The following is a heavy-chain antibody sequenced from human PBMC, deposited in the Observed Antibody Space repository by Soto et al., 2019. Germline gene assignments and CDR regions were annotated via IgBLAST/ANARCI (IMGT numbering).Heavy chain of an antibody. CDR2: MNTNSGNT. J-gene: IGHJ6*02. V-gene: IGHV1-8*01. CDR3: ARDGSGSYYLNYYYYYYGMDV. CDR1: GYTFTSYD. Sequence: ASVKVSCKASGYTFTSYDINWVRQATGQGLEWMGWMNTNSGNTGYAQKFQGRVTMTRNTSISTAYMELSSLRSEDTAVYYCARDGSGSYYLNYYYYYYGMDVWGQGTTVTVSS. D-gene: IGHD3-10*01.